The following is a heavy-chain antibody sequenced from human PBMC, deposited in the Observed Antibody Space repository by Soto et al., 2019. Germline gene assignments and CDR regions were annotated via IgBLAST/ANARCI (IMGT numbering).Heavy chain of an antibody. D-gene: IGHD3-22*01. V-gene: IGHV3-30*03. Sequence: GGSLRLSCAASGFTFSSYGMHWVRQAPGKGLEWVAVISYDGSNKYYADSVKGRFTISRDNSKNTLYLQMNSLRAEDTAVYYCASHIPASYYYDSSGPFDYWGHGTLVTVSS. J-gene: IGHJ4*01. CDR3: ASHIPASYYYDSSGPFDY. CDR1: GFTFSSYG. CDR2: ISYDGSNK.